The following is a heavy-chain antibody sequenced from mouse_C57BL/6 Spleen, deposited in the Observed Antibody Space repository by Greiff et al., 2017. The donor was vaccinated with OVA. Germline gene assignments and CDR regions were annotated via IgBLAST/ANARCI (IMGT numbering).Heavy chain of an antibody. D-gene: IGHD2-3*01. Sequence: EVQLQQSGPELVKPGASVKISCKASGYSFTGYYMNWVKQSPETSLEWIGEINPSTGGTPYNQKFKAKATLTVDKSSSTAYMQLKSLTSEDSAVYYCARSEGWLPYYYAMDYWGQGTSVTVSS. CDR1: GYSFTGYY. J-gene: IGHJ4*01. V-gene: IGHV1-42*01. CDR3: ARSEGWLPYYYAMDY. CDR2: INPSTGGT.